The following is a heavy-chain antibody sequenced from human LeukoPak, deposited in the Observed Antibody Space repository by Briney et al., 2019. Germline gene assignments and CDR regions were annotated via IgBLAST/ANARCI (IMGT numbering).Heavy chain of an antibody. V-gene: IGHV3-30*02. J-gene: IGHJ3*02. CDR3: ARDLSSWTFSGFDI. CDR2: IRYDGSNK. Sequence: PGGSLRLSCAAAGFTFSSYGMHWVRQAPGKGLEWVAFIRYDGSNKYYADSVKGRFTISRDNSKNTLYLQMNSLRAEDTAVYYCARDLSSWTFSGFDIWGQGTMVTVSS. CDR1: GFTFSSYG. D-gene: IGHD6-13*01.